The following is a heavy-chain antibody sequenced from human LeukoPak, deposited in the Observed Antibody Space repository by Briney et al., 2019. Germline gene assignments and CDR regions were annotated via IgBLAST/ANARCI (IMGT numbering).Heavy chain of an antibody. Sequence: SETLSLTCTVSGGSISSYYWSWIRQPAGKGLEWIGRIYTGGSTNYNPSLKSRVTMSVDTSKNQFSLKLSSVTAADTAVYYCARSQYQLLWKDYYYYMDVWGKGTTVTVSS. D-gene: IGHD2-2*01. CDR3: ARSQYQLLWKDYYYYMDV. CDR2: IYTGGST. CDR1: GGSISSYY. J-gene: IGHJ6*03. V-gene: IGHV4-4*07.